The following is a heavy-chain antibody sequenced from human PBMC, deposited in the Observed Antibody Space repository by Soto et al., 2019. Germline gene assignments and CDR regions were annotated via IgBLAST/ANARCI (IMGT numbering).Heavy chain of an antibody. V-gene: IGHV3-13*05. CDR3: ARNDRDFYGLDV. CDR1: GFTFRNYD. J-gene: IGHJ6*02. Sequence: EVQLVESGGGLVQPGGSLRLSCEASGFTFRNYDMHWVRQGTGKGLEWVSGISAAGDPDYADSVEGRFTISRENAQNSFFLQKNSLRVGDTAVYYCARNDRDFYGLDVWGQGTTVIVSS. CDR2: ISAAGDP.